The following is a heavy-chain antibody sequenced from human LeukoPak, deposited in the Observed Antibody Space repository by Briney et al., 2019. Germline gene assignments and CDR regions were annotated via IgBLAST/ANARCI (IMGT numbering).Heavy chain of an antibody. D-gene: IGHD4-23*01. J-gene: IGHJ4*02. CDR2: INTNTGNP. V-gene: IGHV7-4-1*02. CDR3: ARDLRGLYGGNSLGFDY. CDR1: GYTFTSYA. Sequence: ASVKVSCKASGYTFTSYAMNWVRQAPGQGLEWMGWINTNTGNPTYAQGFTGRFVFSLDTSVSTAYLQISSLKAEDTAVYYCARDLRGLYGGNSLGFDYWGQGTLVTVSS.